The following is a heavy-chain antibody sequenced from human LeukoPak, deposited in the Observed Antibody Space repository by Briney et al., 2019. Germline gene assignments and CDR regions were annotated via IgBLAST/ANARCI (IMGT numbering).Heavy chain of an antibody. CDR1: GGSISSYY. V-gene: IGHV4-59*01. D-gene: IGHD6-6*01. Sequence: SETLSLTCTVSGGSISSYYWSWIRQPPGKGLEWIGYIYYSGSTNYNPSLKSRVTISVDTSKNQFSLKLSSVTAADTAAYYCATGGGSSSSVDYWGQGTLVTVSS. CDR2: IYYSGST. J-gene: IGHJ4*02. CDR3: ATGGGSSSSVDY.